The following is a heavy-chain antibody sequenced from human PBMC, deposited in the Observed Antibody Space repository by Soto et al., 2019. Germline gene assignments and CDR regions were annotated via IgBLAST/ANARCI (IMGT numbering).Heavy chain of an antibody. Sequence: ASVKVSCKASGYTFTSYYMHWVRQAPGQGLEWMGGIIPIFGTTNYAQKFQGRVTITADESTSTAYMELSSLRSEDTAVYYCARDWEYYYDSSGPADAFDIWGQGTMVTV. CDR1: GYTFTSYY. CDR2: IIPIFGTT. V-gene: IGHV1-69*13. CDR3: ARDWEYYYDSSGPADAFDI. J-gene: IGHJ3*02. D-gene: IGHD3-22*01.